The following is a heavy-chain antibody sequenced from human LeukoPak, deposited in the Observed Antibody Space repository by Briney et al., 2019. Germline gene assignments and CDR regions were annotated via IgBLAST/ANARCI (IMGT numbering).Heavy chain of an antibody. CDR3: ARDPRGADYFDY. D-gene: IGHD3-16*01. CDR1: GGSISSNNYY. J-gene: IGHJ4*02. Sequence: SETLSLTCTVSGGSISSNNYYWSWIRQHPGKGLEWIGFTFYSGGTYYNPSLKSRVTISVDTSKNQFSLRLSSVTAADTAVYYCARDPRGADYFDYWGQGALVTVSS. V-gene: IGHV4-31*03. CDR2: TFYSGGT.